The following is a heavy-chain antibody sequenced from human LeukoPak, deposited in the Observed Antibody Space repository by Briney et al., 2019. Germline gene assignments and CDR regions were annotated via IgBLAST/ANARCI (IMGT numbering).Heavy chain of an antibody. V-gene: IGHV1-2*02. CDR1: GYTFTGYY. J-gene: IGHJ5*02. CDR2: INPNSGGT. Sequence: ASVKVSCKASGYTFTGYYMHWVRQAPGQGLEWMGWINPNSGGTNYAQKFQGRVTITRDMSTSTAYMELSSLRSEDTAVYYCAASSAVNWFDPWGQGTLVTVSS. CDR3: AASSAVNWFDP.